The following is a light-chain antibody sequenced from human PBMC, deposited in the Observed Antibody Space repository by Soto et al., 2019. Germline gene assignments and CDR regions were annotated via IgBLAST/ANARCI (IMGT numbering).Light chain of an antibody. V-gene: IGKV3-15*01. J-gene: IGKJ1*01. Sequence: IQMTQSPATLSVSPGERATLSCRASQTIYSNVAWYQQRPGQAPRLLIYRASARATGIPARFSGSGSGTEFTLTIGSLQSEDSAVYYCQQYNKWPRTFGQGTKVDIK. CDR2: RAS. CDR1: QTIYSN. CDR3: QQYNKWPRT.